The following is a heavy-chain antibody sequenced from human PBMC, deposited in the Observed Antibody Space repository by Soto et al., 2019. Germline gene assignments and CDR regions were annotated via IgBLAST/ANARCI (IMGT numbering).Heavy chain of an antibody. V-gene: IGHV3-23*01. CDR2: ISGSGGST. J-gene: IGHJ1*01. CDR3: AKDFRGYVRSEYFQH. D-gene: IGHD3-10*02. Sequence: GGSLRLSCAASGFTFSSYAMTWVRQAPGKGLEWVSAISGSGGSTYYADSVKGRFTISRDNSKNTLYLQMNSLRAEDTAVYYCAKDFRGYVRSEYFQHWGQGTLVTVSS. CDR1: GFTFSSYA.